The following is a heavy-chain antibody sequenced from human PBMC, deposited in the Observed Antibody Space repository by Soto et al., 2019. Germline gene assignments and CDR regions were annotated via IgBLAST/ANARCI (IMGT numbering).Heavy chain of an antibody. J-gene: IGHJ4*02. CDR1: GFTFSSYA. CDR3: AKTAGKDIVVVPAAMRGLFRVTTRRELMDYFDY. Sequence: GGSLRLSCAASGFTFSSYAMSWVRQAPGKGLEWVSAISGSGGSTYYADSVKGRFTISRDNSKNTLYRQMNSLRAEDTAVYYCAKTAGKDIVVVPAAMRGLFRVTTRRELMDYFDYWGQGTLVTVSS. CDR2: ISGSGGST. V-gene: IGHV3-23*01. D-gene: IGHD2-2*01.